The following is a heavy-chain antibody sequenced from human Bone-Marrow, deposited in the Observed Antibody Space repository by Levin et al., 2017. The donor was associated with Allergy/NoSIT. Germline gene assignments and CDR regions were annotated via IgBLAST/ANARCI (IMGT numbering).Heavy chain of an antibody. V-gene: IGHV1-69*13. CDR1: GGTFSSYA. J-gene: IGHJ4*02. CDR2: IIPIFGTA. D-gene: IGHD3-22*01. CDR3: ARARTVAYDSSGYLDY. Sequence: SVKVSCKASGGTFSSYAISWVRQAPGQGLEWMGGIIPIFGTANYAQKFQGRVTITADESTSTAYMELSSLRSEDTAVYYCARARTVAYDSSGYLDYWGQGTLVTVSS.